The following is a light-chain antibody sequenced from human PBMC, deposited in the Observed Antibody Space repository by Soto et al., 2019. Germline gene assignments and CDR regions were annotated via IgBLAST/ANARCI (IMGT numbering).Light chain of an antibody. CDR2: EVS. J-gene: IGLJ1*01. CDR3: SSYTGSSTTYV. CDR1: SSDVGGYNY. Sequence: QSALTQPASVSGSPGQSITISCTGTSSDVGGYNYVSWYQQHPGKAPKLMIYEVSNRPSGVSNRFSGSKSGNTASLTISGLQAEDEADYDCSSYTGSSTTYVFGTGTKVTVL. V-gene: IGLV2-14*01.